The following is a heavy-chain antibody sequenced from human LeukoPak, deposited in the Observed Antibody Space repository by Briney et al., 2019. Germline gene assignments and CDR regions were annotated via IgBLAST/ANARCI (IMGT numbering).Heavy chain of an antibody. CDR2: IYYSGST. CDR3: ARDGGYSSSWFPFDY. D-gene: IGHD6-13*01. V-gene: IGHV4-59*01. J-gene: IGHJ4*02. CDR1: GGSISSYY. Sequence: SETLSLTCTVSGGSISSYYWSWIRQPPGKGLEWIGYIYYSGSTNYNPSLESRVTISVDTSKNQFSLKLSSVTAADTAVYYCARDGGYSSSWFPFDYWGQGTLVTVSS.